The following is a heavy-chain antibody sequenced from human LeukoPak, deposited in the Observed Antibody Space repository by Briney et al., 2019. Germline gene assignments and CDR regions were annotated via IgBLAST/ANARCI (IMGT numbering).Heavy chain of an antibody. CDR1: GFTFSSYA. Sequence: PGGSLRLSCAPSGFTFSSYAMNWVRQTPGKGLEWVSTISGSGGSTYYADSVKGRFTISRDNSKNTLYLQMNSLRVEDTAVYYCAKDRGGSSWYAYWGQGTLVTVSS. V-gene: IGHV3-23*01. D-gene: IGHD6-13*01. CDR2: ISGSGGST. CDR3: AKDRGGSSWYAY. J-gene: IGHJ4*02.